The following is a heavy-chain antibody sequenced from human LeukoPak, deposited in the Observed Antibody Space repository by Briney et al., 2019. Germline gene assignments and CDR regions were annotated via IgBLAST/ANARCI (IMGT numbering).Heavy chain of an antibody. CDR3: ARQGNYYGSGSSFPPGV. Sequence: SETLSLTCTVSGGSISSSSYYWGWIRQPPGKGLEWIGSIYYSGSTYYSPSLKSRVTISVDTSKNQFSLKLSSVTAADTAVYYCARQGNYYGSGSSFPPGVWGQGTTVTVSS. D-gene: IGHD3-10*01. CDR1: GGSISSSSYY. CDR2: IYYSGST. J-gene: IGHJ6*02. V-gene: IGHV4-39*01.